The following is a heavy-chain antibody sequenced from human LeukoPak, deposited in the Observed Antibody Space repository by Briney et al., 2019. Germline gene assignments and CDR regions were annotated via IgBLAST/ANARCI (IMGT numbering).Heavy chain of an antibody. CDR3: VRDIDH. J-gene: IGHJ4*02. CDR1: GFTFGTYW. Sequence: AGGSLRLSCAASGFTFGTYWMSWVRQAPGKGLEWVANINEDGSKKDYLDSVKGRFTISRDNAKDSLYLQMSSLRAEDAAIYYCVRDIDHWGQGTLVTVSS. CDR2: INEDGSKK. V-gene: IGHV3-7*04.